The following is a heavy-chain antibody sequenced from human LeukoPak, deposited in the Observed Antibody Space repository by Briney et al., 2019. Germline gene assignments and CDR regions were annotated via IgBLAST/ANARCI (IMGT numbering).Heavy chain of an antibody. Sequence: PSETLSLTCTVSGGSISSSSYYWGWIRQPPGKGLEWIGSIYYSGSTYYNPSLKSRVTISVDTSKNQFSLKLSSVTAADTAVYYCARHPITTWGAPSTYYYYYYYVDVWGKGTTVTVSS. CDR1: GGSISSSSYY. CDR2: IYYSGST. V-gene: IGHV4-39*01. J-gene: IGHJ6*03. D-gene: IGHD2/OR15-2a*01. CDR3: ARHPITTWGAPSTYYYYYYYVDV.